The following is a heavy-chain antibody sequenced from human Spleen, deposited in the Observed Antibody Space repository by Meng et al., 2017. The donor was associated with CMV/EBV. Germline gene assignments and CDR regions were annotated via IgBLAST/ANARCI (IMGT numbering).Heavy chain of an antibody. Sequence: GYSRSDGVCWSWIRPHPATALEWIGYIYYSGSTYYNPSLKSRVTISVDTSKNQFSLKLRSVTAADTAVYYCARGVVVPAAIYYFDYWGQGTLVTVSS. J-gene: IGHJ4*02. D-gene: IGHD2-2*02. CDR2: IYYSGST. V-gene: IGHV4-31*02. CDR3: ARGVVVPAAIYYFDY. CDR1: GYSRSDGVC.